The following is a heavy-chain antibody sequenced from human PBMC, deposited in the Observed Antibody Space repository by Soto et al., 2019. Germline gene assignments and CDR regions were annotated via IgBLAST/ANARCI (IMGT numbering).Heavy chain of an antibody. D-gene: IGHD2-2*01. CDR2: IYYSGST. CDR1: GGSISSSSYY. CDR3: ASRYCSSTSCYLFLYNDAFDI. Sequence: SETLSLTCTVSGGSISSSSYYWGWIRQPPGKGLEWIGSIYYSGSTYYNPSLKSRVTISVDTSKNQFSLKLSSVTAADTAVYYCASRYCSSTSCYLFLYNDAFDIWGQGTMVTVSS. J-gene: IGHJ3*02. V-gene: IGHV4-39*01.